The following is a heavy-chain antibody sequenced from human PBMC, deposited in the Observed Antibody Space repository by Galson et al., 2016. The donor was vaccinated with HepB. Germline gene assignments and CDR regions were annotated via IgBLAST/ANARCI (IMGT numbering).Heavy chain of an antibody. CDR3: ATAQKYYHDNTAYQETFDY. J-gene: IGHJ4*02. V-gene: IGHV4-31*02. CDR2: SYYSEGA. Sequence: SWVRQRPGKGLEWIGYSYYSEGAYYNPSFKSRVTISVDTSKNQFSLNLSSVTAADTAVYYCATAQKYYHDNTAYQETFDYWGQGTLVTVSS. D-gene: IGHD3-22*01.